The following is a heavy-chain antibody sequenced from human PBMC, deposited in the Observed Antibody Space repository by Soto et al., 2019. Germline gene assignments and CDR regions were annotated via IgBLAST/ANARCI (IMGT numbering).Heavy chain of an antibody. CDR2: INHSGST. CDR1: GGSFSGYY. CDR3: ARLGPRSYLDYYHYMDV. J-gene: IGHJ6*03. V-gene: IGHV4-34*01. Sequence: SETLSLTCAVYGGSFSGYYWSWIRQPPGKGLEWIGEINHSGSTNYNPSLKSRVTISVDTSKNQFSLKLSSVTAADTAVYYCARLGPRSYLDYYHYMDVWGKGTTVTVSS.